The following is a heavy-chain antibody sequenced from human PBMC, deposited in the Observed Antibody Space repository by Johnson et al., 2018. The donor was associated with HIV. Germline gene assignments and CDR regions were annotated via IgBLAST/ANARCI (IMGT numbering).Heavy chain of an antibody. J-gene: IGHJ3*02. V-gene: IGHV3-30-3*02. Sequence: LVESGGGMVQPGGSLRLSCAASAFTFSSYAMHWVRQAPGKGLEWVALISYDGSNKYYADSVKGRFTISRDNSKNTLYLQMNSLRAEDTAVYYCAKNQEFSREDAFDIWGQGTMVTVSS. CDR1: AFTFSSYA. CDR3: AKNQEFSREDAFDI. CDR2: ISYDGSNK. D-gene: IGHD6-6*01.